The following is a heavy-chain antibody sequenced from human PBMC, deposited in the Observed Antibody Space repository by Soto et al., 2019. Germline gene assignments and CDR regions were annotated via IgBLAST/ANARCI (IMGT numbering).Heavy chain of an antibody. CDR3: ARHKDSGSYYYYGMDV. Sequence: SETLSLTCTVSGGSISSYYWSWIRQPPGKGLEWIGYIYYSGSTNYNPSLKSRVTISVDTSKNHFSLKLSSVTAADTAVYYCARHKDSGSYYYYGMDVWGQGTTVTVSS. D-gene: IGHD1-26*01. CDR2: IYYSGST. J-gene: IGHJ6*02. CDR1: GGSISSYY. V-gene: IGHV4-59*08.